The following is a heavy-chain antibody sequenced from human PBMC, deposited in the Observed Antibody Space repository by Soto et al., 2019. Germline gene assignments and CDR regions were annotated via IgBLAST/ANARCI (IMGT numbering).Heavy chain of an antibody. J-gene: IGHJ4*02. V-gene: IGHV5-51*01. Sequence: GESLKISCKGSGYSFTSYWIGWVRQMPGKGLEWMGIIYPGDSDTRYSPSFQGQVTISADKSISTAYLQWSSLKASDTAMYYCARLGKRHCSGGSCPPLDYWGQGTLVTVSS. CDR1: GYSFTSYW. CDR2: IYPGDSDT. D-gene: IGHD2-15*01. CDR3: ARLGKRHCSGGSCPPLDY.